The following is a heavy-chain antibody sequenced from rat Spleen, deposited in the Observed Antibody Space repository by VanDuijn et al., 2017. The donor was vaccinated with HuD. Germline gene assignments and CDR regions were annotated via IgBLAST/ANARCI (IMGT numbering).Heavy chain of an antibody. CDR3: ARQGTRWYYFDY. CDR2: ISYDGSST. D-gene: IGHD1-1*01. CDR1: GFTFSDYY. Sequence: EVQLVESDGGLVQPGRSLKLSCAASGFTFSDYYMAWVRQAPTKGLEWVATISYDGSSTFYRDSVKGRFTISRHNAKNTLYLQMDSLRSEDTATYYCARQGTRWYYFDYWGQGVMVTVSS. V-gene: IGHV5-7*01. J-gene: IGHJ2*01.